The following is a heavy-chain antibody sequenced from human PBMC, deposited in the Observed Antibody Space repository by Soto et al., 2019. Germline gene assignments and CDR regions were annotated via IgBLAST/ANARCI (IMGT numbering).Heavy chain of an antibody. V-gene: IGHV4-30-4*01. CDR1: GGSISSGDYY. J-gene: IGHJ4*02. CDR2: IYYSGST. Sequence: SATLSLTCTVSGGSISSGDYYWSWIRQPPGKGLEWIGYIYYSGSTYYNPSLKSRVTISVDTSKNQFSLKLSSVTAADTAVYYCARVLRDGYKAILDYWGQGTLVTVSS. D-gene: IGHD2-2*02. CDR3: ARVLRDGYKAILDY.